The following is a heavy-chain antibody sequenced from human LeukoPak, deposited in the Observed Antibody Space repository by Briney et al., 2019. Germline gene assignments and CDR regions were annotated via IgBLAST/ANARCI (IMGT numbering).Heavy chain of an antibody. CDR2: INPSGGST. Sequence: ASVKVSCKASGYTFTSYYMHWVRQAPGQGLEWMGIINPSGGSTSYAQKFQGRVTMTRDMSTSTVYMELSSLKSEDTAVYYCARVRDGYNDAYDIWGQGTMVTVSS. J-gene: IGHJ3*02. CDR1: GYTFTSYY. V-gene: IGHV1-46*01. CDR3: ARVRDGYNDAYDI. D-gene: IGHD5-24*01.